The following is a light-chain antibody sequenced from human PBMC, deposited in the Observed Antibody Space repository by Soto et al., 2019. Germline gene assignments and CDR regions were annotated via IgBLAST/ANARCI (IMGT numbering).Light chain of an antibody. Sequence: DIEMTQSPSTVSASVGDRVSITCRASQSISNWLAWYQQKPGKAPKLLIYDASSLESGVPSRFSGSGSGTEFTLTISSLQPDDFATYYCQQYTSYPWTFGQGTKVDIK. V-gene: IGKV1-5*01. CDR3: QQYTSYPWT. CDR1: QSISNW. J-gene: IGKJ1*01. CDR2: DAS.